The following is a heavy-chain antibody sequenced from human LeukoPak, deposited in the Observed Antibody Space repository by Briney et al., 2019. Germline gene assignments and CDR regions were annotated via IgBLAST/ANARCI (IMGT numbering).Heavy chain of an antibody. D-gene: IGHD2-2*01. CDR3: ARLADIVVVPAAYPSFDP. Sequence: ASVKVSCKASGYTFTGYYMHWVRQAPGQGLEWMGWINPNSGGTNYAQKFQGRVTMTRDTSISTAYMELSRLRSDDTAVYYCARLADIVVVPAAYPSFDPWGQGTLVTVSS. CDR1: GYTFTGYY. V-gene: IGHV1-2*02. CDR2: INPNSGGT. J-gene: IGHJ5*02.